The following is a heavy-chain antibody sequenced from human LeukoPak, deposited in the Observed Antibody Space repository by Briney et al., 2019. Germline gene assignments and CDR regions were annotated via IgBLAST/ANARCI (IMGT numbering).Heavy chain of an antibody. J-gene: IGHJ4*01. Sequence: PGGSLRLSCAASGFEFISYGMQWVRQAPGKGLVWVSRIDTDGSSTSYADSVKGRFTVSRDNAKNTLFLQVNSLRVEDKAVYFCTRELPREVTLDYWGQGTPVTVSS. CDR3: TRELPREVTLDY. V-gene: IGHV3-74*01. CDR2: IDTDGSST. D-gene: IGHD2-21*02. CDR1: GFEFISYG.